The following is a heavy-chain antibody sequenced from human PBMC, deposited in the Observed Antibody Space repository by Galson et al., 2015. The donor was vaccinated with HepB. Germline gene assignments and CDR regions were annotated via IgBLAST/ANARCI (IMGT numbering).Heavy chain of an antibody. CDR1: GGSISSGGYS. Sequence: TLSLTCAVSGGSISSGGYSWSWIRQPPGKGLEWIGYIYHSGSTYYNPSLKSRVTISVDKSKNQFSLKLSSVTAADTAVYYCARVRIAAAGGDFDYWGQGTLVTVSS. V-gene: IGHV4-30-2*01. D-gene: IGHD6-13*01. CDR3: ARVRIAAAGGDFDY. J-gene: IGHJ4*02. CDR2: IYHSGST.